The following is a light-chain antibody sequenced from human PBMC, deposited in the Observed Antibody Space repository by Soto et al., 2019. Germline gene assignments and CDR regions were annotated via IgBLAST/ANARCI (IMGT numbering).Light chain of an antibody. CDR2: EVS. CDR3: SFYTSSSTSWV. J-gene: IGLJ3*02. Sequence: QSALTQPPSVSGSPGQSVTISCTGTSSDVGSYNRVSWYQQPPGTAPKLMIYEVSNRPSGVPDRFSGPKSGNAASLTISGLEAEDEDDYCCSFYTSSSTSWVFGGGTKVTVL. CDR1: SSDVGSYNR. V-gene: IGLV2-18*01.